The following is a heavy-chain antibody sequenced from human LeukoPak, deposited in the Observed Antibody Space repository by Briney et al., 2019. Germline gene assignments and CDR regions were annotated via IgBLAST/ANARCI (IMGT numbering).Heavy chain of an antibody. Sequence: PGRSLRLSCAASGFTFSSYGMHWVRQAPGKGLEGVAVIWYDGSNKYYADSVKGRFTISRDNSKNTLYLQMNSLRAEDTAVYYCARGAPVVVVAATADYYYGMDVWGKGTTVTVSS. V-gene: IGHV3-33*01. CDR3: ARGAPVVVVAATADYYYGMDV. D-gene: IGHD2-15*01. J-gene: IGHJ6*04. CDR2: IWYDGSNK. CDR1: GFTFSSYG.